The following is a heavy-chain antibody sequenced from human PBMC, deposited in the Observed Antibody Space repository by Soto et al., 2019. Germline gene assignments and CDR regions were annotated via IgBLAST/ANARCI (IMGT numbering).Heavy chain of an antibody. CDR1: GFTFSGYG. CDR2: ISYDGSKE. CDR3: AKDTTDHYGSGGHLDC. Sequence: LRLSCGGSGFTFSGYGMHWVRQAPGKGLDWLAVISYDGSKEYYADSVRGRFTISRDNSNNTLFLQMNSLRPEDTSVYYCAKDTTDHYGSGGHLDCWDQGMSVTVSS. V-gene: IGHV3-30*18. J-gene: IGHJ4*02. D-gene: IGHD3-10*01.